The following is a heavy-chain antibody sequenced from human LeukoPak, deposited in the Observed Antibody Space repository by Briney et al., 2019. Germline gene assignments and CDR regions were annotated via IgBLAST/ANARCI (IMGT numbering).Heavy chain of an antibody. Sequence: ASVKVSCKASGYTFTGYYMHWVRQAPGQGLEWVGWINPNSGGTNYAQKFQGRVTMTRDTSISTAYMELSRLRSDDTAVYYCARDHYTGYSYGFDYWGQGTLVTVSS. CDR1: GYTFTGYY. J-gene: IGHJ4*02. V-gene: IGHV1-2*02. CDR3: ARDHYTGYSYGFDY. CDR2: INPNSGGT. D-gene: IGHD5-18*01.